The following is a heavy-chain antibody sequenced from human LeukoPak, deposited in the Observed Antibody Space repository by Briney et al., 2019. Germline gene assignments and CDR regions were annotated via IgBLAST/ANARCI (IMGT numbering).Heavy chain of an antibody. CDR3: ARDGNFDY. J-gene: IGHJ4*01. CDR1: GYTFTGYY. V-gene: IGHV1-2*02. D-gene: IGHD2-21*01. Sequence: ASVKVSCKASGYTFTGYYIHWVRQAPGQGLEWMGWINPNSGGTNSAQKFQGRVTMTRDTSITTVYMELSSLRSDDTAVYYCARDGNFDYWGQGTPVTVSS. CDR2: INPNSGGT.